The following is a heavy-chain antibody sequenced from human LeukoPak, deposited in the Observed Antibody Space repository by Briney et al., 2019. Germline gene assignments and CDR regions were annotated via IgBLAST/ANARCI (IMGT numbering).Heavy chain of an antibody. V-gene: IGHV3-23*01. CDR1: GFTFRSYA. Sequence: GGSLRLSCAASGFTFRSYAMSWVRQAPGKGLEWVSAISCSGGSTDYADSGKGRFTISSDNSEHTLSLKMNSMRAEDTAVYFCVKEGYNYCFFDSWGQGTLVTVSS. J-gene: IGHJ4*02. CDR3: VKEGYNYCFFDS. CDR2: ISCSGGST. D-gene: IGHD5-18*01.